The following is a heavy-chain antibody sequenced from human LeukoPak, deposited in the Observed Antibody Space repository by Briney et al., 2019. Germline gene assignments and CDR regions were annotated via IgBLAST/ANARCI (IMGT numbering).Heavy chain of an antibody. D-gene: IGHD3-22*01. CDR2: ISGSGGST. V-gene: IGHV3-23*01. Sequence: GGSLRLSCAASGFTFSSSAMSWVRQAPGRGLEWVSVISGSGGSTYYADFVRGQFTISRDNSKNTLSLQMNSLRAEDSAVYYCAKVPYDSSNYYPDIWRQGTLVTVSS. J-gene: IGHJ4*02. CDR3: AKVPYDSSNYYPDI. CDR1: GFTFSSSA.